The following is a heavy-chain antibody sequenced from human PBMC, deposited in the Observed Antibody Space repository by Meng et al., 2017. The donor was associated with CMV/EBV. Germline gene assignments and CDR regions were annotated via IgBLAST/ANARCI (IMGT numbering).Heavy chain of an antibody. D-gene: IGHD4-11*01. CDR3: AKDLDDYSNYVDY. V-gene: IGHV3-30-3*01. CDR1: GFTFSSYA. J-gene: IGHJ4*02. CDR2: ISYDGSNK. Sequence: GESLKISCAASGFTFSSYAMHWVRQAPGKGLEWVAVISYDGSNKYYADSVKGRFTISRDNSKNTLYLQMNSLRAEDTAVYYCAKDLDDYSNYVDYWGQGTLVTVSS.